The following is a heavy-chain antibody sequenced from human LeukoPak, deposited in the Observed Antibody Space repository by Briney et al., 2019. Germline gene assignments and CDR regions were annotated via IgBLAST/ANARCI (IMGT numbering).Heavy chain of an antibody. J-gene: IGHJ3*02. V-gene: IGHV1-69*13. D-gene: IGHD1-26*01. CDR2: IIPIFGTA. CDR1: GGTFSSYA. CDR3: ASGGLEWELRAGDAFDI. Sequence: ASVKVSCKAPGGTFSSYAISWVRQAPGQGLEWMGGIIPIFGTANYAQKFQGRVTITADESTSTAYMELSSLRSEDTAVYYCASGGLEWELRAGDAFDIWGQGTMVTVSS.